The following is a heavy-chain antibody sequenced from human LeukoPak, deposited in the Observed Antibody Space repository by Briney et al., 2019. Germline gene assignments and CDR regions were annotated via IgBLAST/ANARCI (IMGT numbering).Heavy chain of an antibody. V-gene: IGHV3-30*04. Sequence: GRSVSLSCAASGFTFSTYAFHWVRQSPGTGLEWVAVISSDGKNKIYADSVKGRFTISRDNSKNTLFLQMNSLRTEETAVYYCARDPMGDFDYWGQGTLVTVSS. J-gene: IGHJ4*02. D-gene: IGHD2-8*01. CDR2: ISSDGKNK. CDR1: GFTFSTYA. CDR3: ARDPMGDFDY.